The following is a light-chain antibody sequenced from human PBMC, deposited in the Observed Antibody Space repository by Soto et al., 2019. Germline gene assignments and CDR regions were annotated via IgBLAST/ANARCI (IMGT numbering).Light chain of an antibody. CDR2: WAS. J-gene: IGKJ2*01. CDR1: QSILYSSNNKNY. CDR3: QQYYSTPYT. Sequence: DIVMTQSPDSLAVSLGERATINCKSSQSILYSSNNKNYLAWYQQKPGQPPKLLIYWASTRESGVPDRFSGSGSGTDFTLTIISLQAEDVAVYHCQQYYSTPYTFGKGTKLEIK. V-gene: IGKV4-1*01.